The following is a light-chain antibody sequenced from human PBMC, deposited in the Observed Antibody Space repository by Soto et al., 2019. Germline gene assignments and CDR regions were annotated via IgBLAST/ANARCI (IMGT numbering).Light chain of an antibody. CDR1: QSITSN. J-gene: IGKJ3*01. CDR2: AAS. Sequence: EIVMTQSPATLSLSPGERATLSCRASQSITSNLAWYQQKPGRAPRLLIYAASTRATGVPDRFSGTGSGTDFALTISRLETDDSAVYYCQQYGGSPFTFGPGTKVDIK. V-gene: IGKV3-20*01. CDR3: QQYGGSPFT.